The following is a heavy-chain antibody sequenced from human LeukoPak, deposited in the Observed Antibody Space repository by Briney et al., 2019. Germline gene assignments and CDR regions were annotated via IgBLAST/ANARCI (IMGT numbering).Heavy chain of an antibody. D-gene: IGHD6-13*01. CDR3: VKGRISEDGLDF. Sequence: AGGSLRLSCAASGFTFSRSAMTWVHQTPGKGLDWVSSISSSGNTYYADSVKGRFTISRDNSKNMLYLQMNSLRAEDTAVYYCVKGRISEDGLDFWGQGTLVTVSS. CDR1: GFTFSRSA. V-gene: IGHV3-23*01. J-gene: IGHJ4*02. CDR2: ISSSGNT.